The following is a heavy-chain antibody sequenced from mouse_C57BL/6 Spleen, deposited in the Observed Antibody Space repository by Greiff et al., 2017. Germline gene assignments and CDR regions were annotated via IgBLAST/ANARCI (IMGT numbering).Heavy chain of an antibody. J-gene: IGHJ1*03. V-gene: IGHV7-3*01. CDR1: GFTFTDYY. D-gene: IGHD2-1*01. Sequence: EVQLQESGGGLVQPGGSLSLSCAASGFTFTDYYMSWVRQPPGKALEWLGFIRNKANGYTTEYSASVKGRFTISRDNSKRILYLQLNALRAEDSATYYCARVYGNCVWYFDVWGTGTTVTVSS. CDR2: IRNKANGYTT. CDR3: ARVYGNCVWYFDV.